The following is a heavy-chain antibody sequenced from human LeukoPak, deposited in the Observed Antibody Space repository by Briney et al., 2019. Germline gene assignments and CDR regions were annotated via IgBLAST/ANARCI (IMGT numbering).Heavy chain of an antibody. CDR3: ARGRWGHFDY. Sequence: ASVKVSCKASGYTFTGYYMRWVRQAPGQGLEWMGRINPNSGGTNYAQKFQGWVTMTRDTSISTAYMELSRLRSDDTAVYYCARGRWGHFDYWGQGTLVNVSS. D-gene: IGHD2-21*02. CDR2: INPNSGGT. J-gene: IGHJ4*02. V-gene: IGHV1-2*04. CDR1: GYTFTGYY.